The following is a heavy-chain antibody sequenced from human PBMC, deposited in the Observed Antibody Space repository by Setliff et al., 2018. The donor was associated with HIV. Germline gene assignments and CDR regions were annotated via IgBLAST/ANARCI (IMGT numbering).Heavy chain of an antibody. V-gene: IGHV4-34*01. D-gene: IGHD1-7*01. CDR1: GGSLSDPY. J-gene: IGHJ4*02. CDR2: INQSGTV. CDR3: ARHHELTAHGLFDS. Sequence: SETLSLTCAVYGGSLSDPYWSWIRQSPGKGLEWIGDINQSGTVNYNPSLKSRFTISVDVSKNQFSLKLTSVTAADTAVYYCARHHELTAHGLFDSWGQGTLVTVSS.